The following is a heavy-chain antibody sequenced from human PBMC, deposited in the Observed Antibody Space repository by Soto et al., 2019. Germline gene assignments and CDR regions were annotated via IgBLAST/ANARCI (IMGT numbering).Heavy chain of an antibody. Sequence: QVQLQESGSGLVKPSQSLSLTCTVSGVSLNTADTWWSWIRQSPGKGLEFIEYYHSGGSTYYDASFRSRVIISSNTSKSHCSLKWSSVTFTDTAVYFCVRSRQMESGNDYGLDVWGQGTTVTVSS. CDR3: VRSRQMESGNDYGLDV. CDR1: GVSLNTADTW. CDR2: YHSGGST. V-gene: IGHV4-30-4*01. D-gene: IGHD1-1*01. J-gene: IGHJ6*02.